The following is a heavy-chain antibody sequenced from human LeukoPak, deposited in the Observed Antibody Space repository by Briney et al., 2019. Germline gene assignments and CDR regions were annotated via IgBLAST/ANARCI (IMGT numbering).Heavy chain of an antibody. CDR2: IYVSGGT. J-gene: IGHJ5*02. Sequence: SETLSLTCTVSGGSISSYYWSWIRQPAGKGLEWIGRIYVSGGTSYNPSLTSRVTTSEDTSKNQFSLKLSSVTAADTAVYYCARVYIASPGQFDPWGQGTLATVSS. V-gene: IGHV4-4*07. CDR1: GGSISSYY. CDR3: ARVYIASPGQFDP. D-gene: IGHD6-13*01.